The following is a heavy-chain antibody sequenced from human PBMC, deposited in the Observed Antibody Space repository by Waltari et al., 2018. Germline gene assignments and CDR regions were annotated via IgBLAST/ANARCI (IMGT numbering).Heavy chain of an antibody. CDR2: INPSGST. Sequence: QVQLQQWGAGLLKPSETLSLTCAVSGGSSSGYYWSWVRQPPGTGLEWIGEINPSGSTNYNPSLKSRVTISVDTSKNQFSLKLSSVTAADTAVYYCARGPFWSGYYSIDYWGQGTLVTVSS. CDR1: GGSSSGYY. D-gene: IGHD3-3*01. J-gene: IGHJ4*02. V-gene: IGHV4-34*01. CDR3: ARGPFWSGYYSIDY.